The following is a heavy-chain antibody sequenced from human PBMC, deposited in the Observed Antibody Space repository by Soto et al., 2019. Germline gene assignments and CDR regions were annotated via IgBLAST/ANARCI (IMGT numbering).Heavy chain of an antibody. Sequence: ASVKVSCKASGYTFTSYGISWVRQAPGQGLEWMGWISAYNGNTNYAQKLQGRVTMTTDTSTSTAYMELRSLRSDDTAVYYCAIGHCSGGSCFEFDYWGQGTLVTVSS. CDR1: GYTFTSYG. CDR3: AIGHCSGGSCFEFDY. CDR2: ISAYNGNT. J-gene: IGHJ4*02. D-gene: IGHD2-15*01. V-gene: IGHV1-18*01.